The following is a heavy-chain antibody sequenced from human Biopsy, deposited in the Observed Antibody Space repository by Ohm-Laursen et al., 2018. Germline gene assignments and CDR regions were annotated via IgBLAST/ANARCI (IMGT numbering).Heavy chain of an antibody. D-gene: IGHD4-23*01. CDR1: GFTFSSYA. CDR2: ITSSGDTT. Sequence: SLRLSCAASGFTFSSYAMSWVRQAPGKGLEWVPAITSSGDTTYYSDSVKGRFTISRDSSKNTLHLQMNSLRAEDTAVYYCARDTRWSPYHMDVWGQGTTVTVSS. CDR3: ARDTRWSPYHMDV. V-gene: IGHV3-23*01. J-gene: IGHJ6*02.